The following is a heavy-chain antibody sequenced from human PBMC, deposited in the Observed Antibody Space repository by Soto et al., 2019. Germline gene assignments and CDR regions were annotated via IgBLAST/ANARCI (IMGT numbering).Heavy chain of an antibody. CDR3: AKEASLRPCDI. CDR2: ISGYNGNI. V-gene: IGHV1-18*01. CDR1: GYTFTSYG. J-gene: IGHJ3*02. Sequence: ASVKVSCKASGYTFTSYGISWVLQAPGQGLEWMGWISGYNGNINYAQKLQGRVTLTTDTSTSTAYMELSNLRSDDTAVYYCAKEASLRPCDIWGQGTMVTVSS. D-gene: IGHD2-21*02.